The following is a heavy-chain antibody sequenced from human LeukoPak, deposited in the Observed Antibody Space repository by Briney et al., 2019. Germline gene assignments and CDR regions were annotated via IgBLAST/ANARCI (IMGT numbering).Heavy chain of an antibody. CDR2: IYTSGST. CDR1: GGSISSYY. J-gene: IGHJ6*03. Sequence: PSETLSLTCTVSGGSISSYYWSWIRQPAGKGLEWIGRIYTSGSTNYNPSLKSRVTMSVDTSKNQFSLKLSSVTAADTAVYYCARGRLVPVDQAYYYYYMDVWGKGTTVTISS. CDR3: ARGRLVPVDQAYYYYYMDV. V-gene: IGHV4-4*07.